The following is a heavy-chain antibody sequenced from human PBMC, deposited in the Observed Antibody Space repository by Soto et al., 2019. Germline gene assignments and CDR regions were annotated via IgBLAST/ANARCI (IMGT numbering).Heavy chain of an antibody. Sequence: GASVKVSCKASGYTFTSYGISWVRQAPGQGLEWMGWISAYNGNTNYAQKLQGRVTMTTDTSTSTAYMELRSLRSDDTAVYYCAREGYSYEATPDAFDIWGQGTMVTVSS. J-gene: IGHJ3*02. CDR3: AREGYSYEATPDAFDI. D-gene: IGHD5-18*01. CDR1: GYTFTSYG. CDR2: ISAYNGNT. V-gene: IGHV1-18*01.